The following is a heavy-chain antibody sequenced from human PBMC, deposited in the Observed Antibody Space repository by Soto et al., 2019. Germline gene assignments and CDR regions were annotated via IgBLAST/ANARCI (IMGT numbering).Heavy chain of an antibody. CDR3: ARVSPGNLYYYYGMDV. Sequence: SGTLSLTCTVSGGSISSYYWSWIRQPPGKGLEWIGYIYYSGSTNYNPSLKSRVTISVDTSKNQFSLKLSSVTAADTAVYYCARVSPGNLYYYYGMDVWGQGTTVTVSS. CDR1: GGSISSYY. J-gene: IGHJ6*02. CDR2: IYYSGST. V-gene: IGHV4-59*01.